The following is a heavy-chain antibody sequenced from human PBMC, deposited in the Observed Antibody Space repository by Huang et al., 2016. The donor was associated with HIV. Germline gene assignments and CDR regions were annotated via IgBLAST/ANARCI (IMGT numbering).Heavy chain of an antibody. D-gene: IGHD7-27*01. V-gene: IGHV3-30-3*01. CDR2: ISYDESNK. CDR1: GFSFSSYA. Sequence: QVQLVESGGGVVQPGRSLRLSCAASGFSFSSYAMDWVRQAPGTGLEWVAIISYDESNKYYADSVKGRFTISRDNSKNTLYLQMNSLRTEDTAVYYCAKSNWGSRNYFDYWGQGTLVTVSS. CDR3: AKSNWGSRNYFDY. J-gene: IGHJ4*02.